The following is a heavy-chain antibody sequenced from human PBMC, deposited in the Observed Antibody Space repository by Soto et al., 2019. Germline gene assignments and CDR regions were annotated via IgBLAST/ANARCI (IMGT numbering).Heavy chain of an antibody. CDR3: AAHAGKTYGPLDY. V-gene: IGHV4-61*08. D-gene: IGHD4-17*01. CDR1: GGSISSGGYY. CDR2: ICYSGSA. J-gene: IGHJ4*02. Sequence: SETLSLTCTVSGGSISSGGYYWTWIRQHPGKGLEWIGDICYSGSANYNSSLKSRVTVSVGLSMQQFSLKLTSVTAAETAVYFCAAHAGKTYGPLDYWGPGKLVTVSS.